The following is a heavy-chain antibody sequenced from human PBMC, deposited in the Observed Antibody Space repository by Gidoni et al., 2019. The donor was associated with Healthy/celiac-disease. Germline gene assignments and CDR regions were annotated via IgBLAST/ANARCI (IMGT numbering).Heavy chain of an antibody. D-gene: IGHD6-13*01. V-gene: IGHV4-39*01. CDR2: IYYSGST. CDR3: ARRGVSIAAAGEVDY. Sequence: QLQLQESGPGLVKPSETLSLPCTVSGGPLSSRSYHWGWIRQPPGKWLEWIGSIYYSGSTYYNPSLKSRVTISVDTSKNQFSLTLSSVTAADTAVYYCARRGVSIAAAGEVDYWGQGTLVTVSS. J-gene: IGHJ4*02. CDR1: GGPLSSRSYH.